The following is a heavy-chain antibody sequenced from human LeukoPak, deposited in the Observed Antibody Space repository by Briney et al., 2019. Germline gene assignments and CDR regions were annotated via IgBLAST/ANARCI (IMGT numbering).Heavy chain of an antibody. V-gene: IGHV3-30*02. Sequence: PGGSLRLSCAASGFTFSSYGMHWVRQAPGKGLEWVAFIRYDGSNKYYADSVKGRFTISRDNSKNTLYLQMNSLRAEDTAVYYCAKVGGFYSSSWHNWFDPWGQGTLVTVSS. CDR1: GFTFSSYG. D-gene: IGHD6-13*01. CDR3: AKVGGFYSSSWHNWFDP. CDR2: IRYDGSNK. J-gene: IGHJ5*02.